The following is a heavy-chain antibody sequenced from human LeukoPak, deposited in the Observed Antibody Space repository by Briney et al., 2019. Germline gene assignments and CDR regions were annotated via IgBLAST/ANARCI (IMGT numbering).Heavy chain of an antibody. CDR2: IYTSGST. D-gene: IGHD2-2*02. Sequence: SETLSLTCTVSGGSISSYYWSWIRQPAGKGLEWIGRIYTSGSTNYNPSLKSRVTMSVDTSKNQFSLKLSSVTAADTAVYYCARDHYCSSTSCYNYYYYMDVWGKGTTVTVSS. V-gene: IGHV4-4*07. CDR1: GGSISSYY. J-gene: IGHJ6*03. CDR3: ARDHYCSSTSCYNYYYYMDV.